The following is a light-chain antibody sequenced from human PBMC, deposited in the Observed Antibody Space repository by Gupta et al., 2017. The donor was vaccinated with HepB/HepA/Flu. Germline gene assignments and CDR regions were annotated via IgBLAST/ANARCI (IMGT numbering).Light chain of an antibody. J-gene: IGKJ1*01. Sequence: DIQMTQSPSSLSASVGDRVTIACRASQGISNYLAWYQQKPGKIPKLLMYDASTLQSGVPSRFSGSGSGTDFTLTISSLQPEDVATYYCQKDKSAPWTFGQGTKVEIK. CDR3: QKDKSAPWT. CDR2: DAS. CDR1: QGISNY. V-gene: IGKV1-27*01.